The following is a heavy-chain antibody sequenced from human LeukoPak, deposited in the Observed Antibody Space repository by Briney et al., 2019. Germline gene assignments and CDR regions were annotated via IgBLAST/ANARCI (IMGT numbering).Heavy chain of an antibody. D-gene: IGHD3-10*01. Sequence: SETLSLTCTVSGYSVNYDYWSWIRQPPGKGLEWIGEINHSGSTNYNPSLKSRVTISVDTSKNQFSLKLSSVTAADTAVYYCARGRAMVRGYKVYYYYGMDVWGKGTTVTVSS. V-gene: IGHV4-34*01. CDR2: INHSGST. CDR3: ARGRAMVRGYKVYYYYGMDV. CDR1: GYSVNYDY. J-gene: IGHJ6*04.